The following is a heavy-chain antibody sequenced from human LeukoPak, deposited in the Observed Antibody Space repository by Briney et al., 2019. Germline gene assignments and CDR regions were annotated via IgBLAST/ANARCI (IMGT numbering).Heavy chain of an antibody. CDR2: ISYDGSNK. J-gene: IGHJ5*02. V-gene: IGHV3-30*18. CDR1: GFTFSSYG. CDR3: AKNFDSSGYYGAYNWFDP. D-gene: IGHD3-22*01. Sequence: GGSLRLSCAASGFTFSSYGMHWVRQAPGKGLEWVAVISYDGSNKYYADSVKGRFTISRDNSKNTLYLQMNSLRAEDTAVYCCAKNFDSSGYYGAYNWFDPWGQGTLVTVSS.